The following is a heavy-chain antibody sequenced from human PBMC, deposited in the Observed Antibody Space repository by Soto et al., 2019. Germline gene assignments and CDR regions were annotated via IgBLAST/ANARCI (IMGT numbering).Heavy chain of an antibody. Sequence: GESLKISCKGSGYTFTNYWIGWVRQMPGKGLEWMEIIYPGDSDTRYSPSFQGQVTISADKSISTAYLQWSSLRASDTAMYFCARAYGKYFDYWGQGTPVTVSS. CDR2: IYPGDSDT. D-gene: IGHD3-10*01. J-gene: IGHJ4*02. CDR3: ARAYGKYFDY. V-gene: IGHV5-51*01. CDR1: GYTFTNYW.